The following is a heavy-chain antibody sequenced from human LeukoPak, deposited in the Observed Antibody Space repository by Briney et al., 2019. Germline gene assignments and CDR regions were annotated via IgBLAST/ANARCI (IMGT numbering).Heavy chain of an antibody. V-gene: IGHV3-9*03. J-gene: IGHJ4*02. CDR2: INWNSDSM. D-gene: IGHD3-10*01. CDR3: AKGYGSGTYYNPFDF. CDR1: GFTFDDYA. Sequence: PGRSLRLSCAASGFTFDDYAMHWVRQAPGKGLEWVSSINWNSDSMAYADSVKGRFTISRDNAKNSLYLQMNSLRAEDMASYFCAKGYGSGTYYNPFDFWGQGTLVTVSS.